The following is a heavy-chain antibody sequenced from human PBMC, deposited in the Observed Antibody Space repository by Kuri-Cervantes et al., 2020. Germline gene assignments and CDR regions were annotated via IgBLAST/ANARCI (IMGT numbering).Heavy chain of an antibody. CDR1: GFTFSDYY. CDR2: ISSSGSTI. V-gene: IGHV3-11*01. CDR3: ARALSFYDILTGYYRPYYFDY. Sequence: GGSLRLSCAASGFTFSDYYMSWIRQAPGKGLEWVSYISSSGSTIYYADSVKGRFTISRDNAKNSLYLQMNGLRAEDTAVYYCARALSFYDILTGYYRPYYFDYWGQGTLVTVSS. D-gene: IGHD3-9*01. J-gene: IGHJ4*02.